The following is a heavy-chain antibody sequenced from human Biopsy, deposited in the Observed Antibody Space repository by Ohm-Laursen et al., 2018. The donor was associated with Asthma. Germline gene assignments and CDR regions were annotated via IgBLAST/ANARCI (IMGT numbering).Heavy chain of an antibody. CDR1: GFSLRTPGVG. CDR2: NYLDDYN. V-gene: IGHV2-5*02. J-gene: IGHJ5*02. CDR3: ALSQDSGFDDHSPSWFDP. D-gene: IGHD3-9*01. Sequence: TQTLTLTCSFSGFSLRTPGVGVGWIRQSPGKALERLALNYLDDYNLFRPSLKKRRTITKDPSKNQVVLTMTKMDPVDSGTYYCALSQDSGFDDHSPSWFDPWGQGTLVTVSS.